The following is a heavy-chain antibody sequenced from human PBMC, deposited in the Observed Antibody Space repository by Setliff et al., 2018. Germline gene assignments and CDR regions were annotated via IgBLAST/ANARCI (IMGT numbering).Heavy chain of an antibody. CDR1: GGSISRSSYY. D-gene: IGHD3-16*01. CDR2: IYHTGTT. Sequence: PSETLSLTCTVSGGSISRSSYYWGWIRQPPGKGLEWIGSIYHTGTTYYNPSLKSRVTISVDTSKNQFSLRLSSVTAADTAVYFCARDYGPNDYWGQGSPVTVSS. CDR3: ARDYGPNDY. J-gene: IGHJ4*02. V-gene: IGHV4-39*07.